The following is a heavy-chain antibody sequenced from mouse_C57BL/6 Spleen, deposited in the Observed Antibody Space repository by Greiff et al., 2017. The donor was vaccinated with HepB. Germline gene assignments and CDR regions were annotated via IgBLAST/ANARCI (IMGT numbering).Heavy chain of an antibody. V-gene: IGHV14-1*01. CDR2: IDPEDGDT. Sequence: VQLQQSGAELVRPGASVQLSCTASGFNIKDYYMHWVKQRPEKGLEWIGRIDPEDGDTEYAPKFQGKATMTADTSSNTAYLQLSSLTSEDTAVYYVTTTTVAYDFDYWGEGTTLTVSS. CDR3: TTTTVAYDFDY. J-gene: IGHJ2*01. CDR1: GFNIKDYY. D-gene: IGHD1-1*01.